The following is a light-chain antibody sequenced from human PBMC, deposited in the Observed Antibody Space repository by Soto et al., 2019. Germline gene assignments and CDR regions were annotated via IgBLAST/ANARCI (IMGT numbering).Light chain of an antibody. CDR1: SSDVGSYNL. V-gene: IGLV2-23*01. J-gene: IGLJ3*02. CDR3: CSYAGGSTWV. CDR2: EDN. Sequence: QSALTQPASVSGSPGQSITISCSGTSSDVGSYNLVSWFQQHPGRAPKLMISEDNNWPSGVSNRFSGSKSGNTASLTISGLQAEDEADYYCCSYAGGSTWVFGGGTKVTVL.